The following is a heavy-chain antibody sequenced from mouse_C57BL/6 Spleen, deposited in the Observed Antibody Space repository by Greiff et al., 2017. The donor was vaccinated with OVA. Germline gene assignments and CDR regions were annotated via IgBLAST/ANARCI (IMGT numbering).Heavy chain of an antibody. J-gene: IGHJ3*01. V-gene: IGHV5-16*01. CDR2: INYDGSST. CDR3: ARAETSAWFAY. Sequence: EVKLMESAGGLVQPGSSMKLSCTASGFTFSDYYMAWVRQVPEKGLEWVANINYDGSSTYYLDSLKSRFIISRDNAKNILYLQMSSLKSEDTATYYCARAETSAWFAYWGQGTLVTVSA. CDR1: GFTFSDYY.